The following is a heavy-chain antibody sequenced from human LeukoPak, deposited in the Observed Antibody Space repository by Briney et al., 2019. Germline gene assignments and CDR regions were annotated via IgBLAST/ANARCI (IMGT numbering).Heavy chain of an antibody. CDR1: GGSIGTWY. J-gene: IGHJ4*02. Sequence: SETLSLTCTVSGGSIGTWYWSWIRQPPGKGLEWIGRIHPSGSTNYNPSLKSRVTLSVDTSKNQFSLKLNSVTAADTAVYYCARGPPPDFDYWGRGTLVTVSS. V-gene: IGHV4-4*07. CDR2: IHPSGST. CDR3: ARGPPPDFDY.